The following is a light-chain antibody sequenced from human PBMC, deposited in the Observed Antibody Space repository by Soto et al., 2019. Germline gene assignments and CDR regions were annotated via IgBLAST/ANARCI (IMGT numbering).Light chain of an antibody. Sequence: DIQMTQSPSTLSASVGDRVAITCRASQSISTYLAWYQQKPGKAPKLLIYKASSLESGVPSRFSGSGSGAEFTFTISSLQPDDFATYYCQQYNTYSRTFGQGTKVDIK. CDR1: QSISTY. J-gene: IGKJ1*01. CDR3: QQYNTYSRT. V-gene: IGKV1-5*03. CDR2: KAS.